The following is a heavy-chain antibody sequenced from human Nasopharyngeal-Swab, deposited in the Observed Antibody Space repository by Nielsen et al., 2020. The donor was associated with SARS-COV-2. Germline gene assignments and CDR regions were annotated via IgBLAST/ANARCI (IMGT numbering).Heavy chain of an antibody. CDR2: IKSKTDGGTT. V-gene: IGHV3-15*01. CDR1: GFTFSNYA. D-gene: IGHD3-9*01. J-gene: IGHJ4*02. Sequence: GGSLRLSCAASGFTFSNYAMSWVRQAPGKGLEWVGRIKSKTDGGTTDYAAPVKGRFTISRDDSKNTLYLQMNSLKTEDTAVYYCTTDRNTYYDILTGYHEYPDYWGQGTLVTVSS. CDR3: TTDRNTYYDILTGYHEYPDY.